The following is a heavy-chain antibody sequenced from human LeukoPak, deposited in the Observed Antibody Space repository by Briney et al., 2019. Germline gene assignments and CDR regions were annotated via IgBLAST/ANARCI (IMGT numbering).Heavy chain of an antibody. V-gene: IGHV4-38-2*02. CDR3: ASLYPGGWFGPLDY. D-gene: IGHD3-10*01. Sequence: SETLSLTCTVSGYSISSGYYWGWIRQPLGKGLEWIGSIYHSGSTYYNPSLKSRVTISVDTSKNQFSLKLSSVTAADTAVYYCASLYPGGWFGPLDYWGQGTLVTVSS. CDR2: IYHSGST. J-gene: IGHJ4*02. CDR1: GYSISSGYY.